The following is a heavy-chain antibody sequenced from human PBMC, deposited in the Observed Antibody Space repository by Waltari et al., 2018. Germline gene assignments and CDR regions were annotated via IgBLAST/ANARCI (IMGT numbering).Heavy chain of an antibody. Sequence: QVQLQESGPGLVKPSQTLSLTCTVSGGSIRSGSYYWNWIRQPVGKGLEWIGYIFTSGTTNYNPSLKSRVTISVDTSKNQFSLKLSSVTAADTAVYYCARGVSLWVTTPGYWGQGTLVTVSS. CDR1: GGSIRSGSYY. D-gene: IGHD4-17*01. J-gene: IGHJ4*02. CDR2: IFTSGTT. V-gene: IGHV4-61*09. CDR3: ARGVSLWVTTPGY.